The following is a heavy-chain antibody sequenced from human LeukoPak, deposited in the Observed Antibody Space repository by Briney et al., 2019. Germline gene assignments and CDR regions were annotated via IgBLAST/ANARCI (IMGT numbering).Heavy chain of an antibody. V-gene: IGHV4-4*07. CDR3: ARSYYYDSSGSKDAFDI. Sequence: PSETLSLTCTVSGGSISSYYWSWIRQPAGKGLEWIGRVSPSGSTNYNPSLRSRATISIDTSKNQFSLKLSSVTAADTAVYYCARSYYYDSSGSKDAFDIWGQGTMVTVSS. CDR2: VSPSGST. CDR1: GGSISSYY. J-gene: IGHJ3*02. D-gene: IGHD3-22*01.